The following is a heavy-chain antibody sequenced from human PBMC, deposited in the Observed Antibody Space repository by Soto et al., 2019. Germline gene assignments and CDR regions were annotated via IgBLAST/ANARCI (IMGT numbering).Heavy chain of an antibody. CDR2: ISSDGSIE. D-gene: IGHD2-21*01. V-gene: IGHV3-30*03. CDR3: VTDVVLADAIDF. J-gene: IGHJ4*02. CDR1: GFKSDSYV. Sequence: GGSLRLSCVISGFKSDSYVIHWVRQTPGKGLQWVAAISSDGSIEHYIDSLKGRVTFSRDNSKNTLYLQMNSLRTEDTALYYCVTDVVLADAIDFWRQGTMVTVSS.